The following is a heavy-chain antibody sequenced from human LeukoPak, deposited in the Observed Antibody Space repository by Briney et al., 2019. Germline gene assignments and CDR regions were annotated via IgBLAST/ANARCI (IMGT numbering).Heavy chain of an antibody. D-gene: IGHD6-13*01. Sequence: SETLSLTCAVYGGSFSSYYWGWIRQPPGKGLQWIGSISYSGSTYYNPSLKSRVTISLDTSKNQFSLKLSSVTAADTAVYYCARDLYSSKTNDAFVIWGQGTMVTVSS. CDR1: GGSFSSYY. CDR3: ARDLYSSKTNDAFVI. J-gene: IGHJ3*02. V-gene: IGHV4-39*07. CDR2: ISYSGST.